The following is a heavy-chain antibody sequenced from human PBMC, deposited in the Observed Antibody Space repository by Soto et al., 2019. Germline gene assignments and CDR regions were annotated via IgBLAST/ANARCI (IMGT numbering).Heavy chain of an antibody. J-gene: IGHJ4*02. D-gene: IGHD3-16*01. CDR1: GYTFTSYY. V-gene: IGHV1-46*01. CDR2: IKPSGGSA. CDR3: AKEYPDSFNFDY. Sequence: GASVKVSCKASGYTFTSYYIHWVRQAPGQGLEWMGIIKPSGGSANSAQKFQGRVTMTRDLSTTTVYMELSSLTSDDTAVYYCAKEYPDSFNFDYWGQGTLVTVSS.